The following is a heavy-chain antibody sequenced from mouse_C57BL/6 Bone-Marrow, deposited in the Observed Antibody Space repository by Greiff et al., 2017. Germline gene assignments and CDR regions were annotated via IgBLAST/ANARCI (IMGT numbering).Heavy chain of an antibody. CDR3: ARSYGSSWYFDV. Sequence: QVQLQQSGAELARPGASVKLSCKASGYTFTSYGISWVKQRTGQGLEWIGEIYPSSGNTYYNEKFKGKATLTADKSSSTAYMELRSLTSEDSAVYYCARSYGSSWYFDVWGTGTTVTVSA. CDR1: GYTFTSYG. V-gene: IGHV1-81*01. CDR2: IYPSSGNT. D-gene: IGHD1-1*01. J-gene: IGHJ1*03.